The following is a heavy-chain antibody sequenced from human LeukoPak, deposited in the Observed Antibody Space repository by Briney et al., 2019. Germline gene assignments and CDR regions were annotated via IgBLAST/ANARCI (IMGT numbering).Heavy chain of an antibody. J-gene: IGHJ5*02. CDR1: GFTFDDYA. Sequence: GGSLRLSCAASGFTFDDYAMHWVRQAPGKGLEWVSGISWNSGSIGYADSVKGRFTISRDNAKNSLYLQMNSLRAEDTAWYYCAKVGDYGDYGWFDPWGQGTLVTVSS. CDR3: AKVGDYGDYGWFDP. V-gene: IGHV3-9*01. D-gene: IGHD4-17*01. CDR2: ISWNSGSI.